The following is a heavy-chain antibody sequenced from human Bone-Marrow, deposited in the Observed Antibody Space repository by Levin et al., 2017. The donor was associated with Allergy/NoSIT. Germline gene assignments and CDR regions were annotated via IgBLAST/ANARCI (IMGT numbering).Heavy chain of an antibody. V-gene: IGHV3-23*01. Sequence: SCAASGLVFSNYAMSWVRQRPGKGLEWVSAISGSGDTTCYADSMKGRFAVSRDNSKSTLYLQMNGLRAEDTAIYYCAARIVVAGTESPFDYWGQGTLVTVSS. J-gene: IGHJ4*02. CDR3: AARIVVAGTESPFDY. CDR2: ISGSGDTT. CDR1: GLVFSNYA. D-gene: IGHD6-19*01.